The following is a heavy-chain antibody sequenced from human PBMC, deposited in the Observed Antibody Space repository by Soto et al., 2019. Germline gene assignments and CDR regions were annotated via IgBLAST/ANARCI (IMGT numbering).Heavy chain of an antibody. CDR2: ISSSGSTI. J-gene: IGHJ6*02. Sequence: GGSLRLSCAASGFTFSDYYMSWIRQAPGKGLEWVSYISSSGSTIYYADSVKGRFTISRDNAKNSLYLQMNSLRAEDTAVYYCARDPLLLPLTGNYYYGMDVWGQGTTVTVSS. CDR1: GFTFSDYY. D-gene: IGHD7-27*01. V-gene: IGHV3-11*01. CDR3: ARDPLLLPLTGNYYYGMDV.